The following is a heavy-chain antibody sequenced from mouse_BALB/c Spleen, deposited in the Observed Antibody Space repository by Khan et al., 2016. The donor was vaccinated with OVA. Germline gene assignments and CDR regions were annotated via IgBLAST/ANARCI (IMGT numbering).Heavy chain of an antibody. J-gene: IGHJ4*01. CDR2: ISYSGST. CDR3: ARDYGSSYAMDY. CDR1: GYSITSDYA. D-gene: IGHD1-1*01. Sequence: EVQLQESGPGLVKPSQSLSLTCTVTGYSITSDYAWNWIRQFPGNKLEWMGYISYSGSTSYNPSLKSRISITRDTSKNQFFLQLNSVTTEDTATYYCARDYGSSYAMDYWGQGTSVTVSS. V-gene: IGHV3-2*02.